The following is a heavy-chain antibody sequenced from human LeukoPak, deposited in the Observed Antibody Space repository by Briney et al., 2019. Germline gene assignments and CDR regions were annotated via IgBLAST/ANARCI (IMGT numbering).Heavy chain of an antibody. V-gene: IGHV3-74*01. CDR3: ESTIGAAATY. D-gene: IGHD6-13*01. Sequence: PGGSLRLSCVASGFTFSSKWMHWVRQAPGKGLVWVSTIKPDGSSTTYADSVKGRFTISRDNAKNTLNLQMNSLRAEDTAVYYCESTIGAAATYWGQGILVTVSS. CDR2: IKPDGSST. J-gene: IGHJ4*02. CDR1: GFTFSSKW.